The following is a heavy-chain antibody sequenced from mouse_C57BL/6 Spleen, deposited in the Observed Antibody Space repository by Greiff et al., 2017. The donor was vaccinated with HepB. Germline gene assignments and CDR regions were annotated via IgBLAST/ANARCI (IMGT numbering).Heavy chain of an antibody. J-gene: IGHJ2*01. CDR1: GYTFTSYW. CDR3: TRGGTTVVEYYFDY. Sequence: EVKLVESGTVLARPGASVKMSCKTSGYTFTSYWMHWVKQRPGQGLEWIGAIYPGNSDTSYNQKFKGKAKLTAVTSASTAYMELSSLTNEDSAVYYCTRGGTTVVEYYFDYWGQGTTLTVSS. V-gene: IGHV1-5*01. CDR2: IYPGNSDT. D-gene: IGHD1-1*01.